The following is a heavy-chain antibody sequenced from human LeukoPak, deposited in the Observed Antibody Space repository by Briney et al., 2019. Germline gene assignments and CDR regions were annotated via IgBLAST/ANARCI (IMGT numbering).Heavy chain of an antibody. CDR3: ASQYPYILDGMDV. J-gene: IGHJ6*04. CDR2: IIPIFGTA. D-gene: IGHD2-2*01. Sequence: SVKVSCKASGGTFSSYAISWVRQAPGQGLEWMGGIIPIFGTANYAQKFQGRVTITADKSTSTAYMELSSLRSEDTAVYYCASQYPYILDGMDVWGKGTMVTVSS. CDR1: GGTFSSYA. V-gene: IGHV1-69*06.